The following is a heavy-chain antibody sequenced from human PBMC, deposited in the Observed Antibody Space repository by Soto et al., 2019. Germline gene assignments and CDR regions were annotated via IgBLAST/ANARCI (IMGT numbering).Heavy chain of an antibody. CDR3: TRGWFFDL. V-gene: IGHV1-8*01. CDR1: GYTFSSYD. J-gene: IGHJ2*01. Sequence: QMQLVQSGAEVKKPGASVKVSCKASGYTFSSYDINWVRQATGHGLEWMGWMNPNSGSTGYTQKFQGRATMTRNTSISTAYMELSSLRSEDTAVYYCTRGWFFDLWGRGTLVTVSS. CDR2: MNPNSGST.